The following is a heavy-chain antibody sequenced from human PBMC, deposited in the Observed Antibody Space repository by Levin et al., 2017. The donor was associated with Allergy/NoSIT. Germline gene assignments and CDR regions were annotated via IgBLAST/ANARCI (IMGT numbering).Heavy chain of an antibody. CDR2: VIYSGTT. CDR3: ARRDGSGAFGF. D-gene: IGHD3-10*01. Sequence: GSLRLSCTVSGASTSSETYYWGWIRQPPGKGLEWIGSVIYSGTTYYNPSLKSRVTISIDTSKNQFSLRLSSVTAADTAVYYCARRDGSGAFGFWGQGTRVTVSS. J-gene: IGHJ3*01. V-gene: IGHV4-39*01. CDR1: GASTSSETYY.